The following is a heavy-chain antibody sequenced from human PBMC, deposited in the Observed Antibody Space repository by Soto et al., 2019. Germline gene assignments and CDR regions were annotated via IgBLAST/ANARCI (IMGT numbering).Heavy chain of an antibody. D-gene: IGHD5-12*01. Sequence: EVQLVESGGGFAQPGGSLRLSCVASGFTLSSYSMNWVRQAPGKGLEWVSAISRSSGDIYYADSVKGRFTISRDNAKDSLYLQMNSLRDEDTAVYYCARDNGYNSYYYGLDVWGQGTTVTVSS. CDR2: ISRSSGDI. CDR3: ARDNGYNSYYYGLDV. J-gene: IGHJ6*02. CDR1: GFTLSSYS. V-gene: IGHV3-48*02.